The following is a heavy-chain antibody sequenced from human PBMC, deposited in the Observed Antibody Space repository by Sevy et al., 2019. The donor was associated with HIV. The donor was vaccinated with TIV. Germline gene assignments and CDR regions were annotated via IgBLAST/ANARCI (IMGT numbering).Heavy chain of an antibody. J-gene: IGHJ4*02. D-gene: IGHD3-16*01. Sequence: GGSLRLSCAASVFTFNVFWMHWVRQTPGKGLEWVANINQDGSEIYYVDSVRGRFTISRDNAKNSIYLQMNSLRAEDTAVYYCARAIGIVDAFWGQGTLVTVSS. CDR2: INQDGSEI. CDR1: VFTFNVFW. V-gene: IGHV3-7*01. CDR3: ARAIGIVDAF.